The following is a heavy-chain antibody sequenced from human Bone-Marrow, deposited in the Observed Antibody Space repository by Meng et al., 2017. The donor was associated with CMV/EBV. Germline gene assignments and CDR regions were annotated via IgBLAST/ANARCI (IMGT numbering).Heavy chain of an antibody. D-gene: IGHD6-6*01. J-gene: IGHJ4*02. CDR2: MKPNSNNT. CDR1: GHTFTRYN. Sequence: ASVKVSCKASGHTFTRYNINWVRQATGQGLEWMRWMKPNSNNTGCAQKLQGRVTMTTDTSTSTGYMELRSLRSDDTAVYYCASTFRPIIWGQGTLVTVSS. CDR3: ASTFRPII. V-gene: IGHV1-8*01.